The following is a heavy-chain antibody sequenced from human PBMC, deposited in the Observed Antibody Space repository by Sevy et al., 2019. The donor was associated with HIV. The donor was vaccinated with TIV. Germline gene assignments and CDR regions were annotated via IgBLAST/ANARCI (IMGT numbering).Heavy chain of an antibody. V-gene: IGHV3-7*01. Sequence: GGSLRLSCAASGFTFSTYSMTWVRQAPGKGLEWVANIKEGGSEIYYAESVKGRLTVSRDNTKNSLYLQLNSLRAEDTAIYDCAGAAVGGGGYCPRGIDYWGQGTLVTVSS. J-gene: IGHJ4*02. CDR1: GFTFSTYS. CDR3: AGAAVGGGGYCPRGIDY. D-gene: IGHD2-8*02. CDR2: IKEGGSEI.